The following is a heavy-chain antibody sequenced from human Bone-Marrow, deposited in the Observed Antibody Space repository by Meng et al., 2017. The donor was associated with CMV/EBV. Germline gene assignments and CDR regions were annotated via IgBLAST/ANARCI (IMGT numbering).Heavy chain of an antibody. D-gene: IGHD3-10*01. J-gene: IGHJ4*02. V-gene: IGHV4-34*01. CDR1: GGSFSGYY. CDR2: INHRRNT. Sequence: SETLSLTCAVYGGSFSGYYWSWIRQAPGKGLEWIGEINHRRNTNYNPYLKGRVTITVDTSKNQFSLILNSVTAADTALYYCAGDSGWQPGGYWGQGNLVTVPS. CDR3: AGDSGWQPGGY.